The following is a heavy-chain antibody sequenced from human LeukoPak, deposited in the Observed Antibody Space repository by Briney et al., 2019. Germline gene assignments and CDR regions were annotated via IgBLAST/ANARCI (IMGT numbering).Heavy chain of an antibody. CDR2: IKSKTDGGTA. Sequence: GASLRLSCAASGFTFSNAWMSWVRQAPGKGLEWVGCIKSKTDGGTADYIAPVKGRFTFSRDDSINTLYLQMNSLKTEDTAVYYCTTGRYWGQGTLVTVSS. V-gene: IGHV3-15*01. CDR1: GFTFSNAW. CDR3: TTGRY. J-gene: IGHJ4*02.